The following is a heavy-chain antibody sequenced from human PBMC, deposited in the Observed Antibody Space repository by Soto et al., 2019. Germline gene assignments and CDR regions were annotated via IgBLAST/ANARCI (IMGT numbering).Heavy chain of an antibody. D-gene: IGHD3-22*01. CDR1: GYTFTSYG. Sequence: QVQLVQSGAEVKKPGASVKVSCKASGYTFTSYGISWVRQAPGQGLEWMGWISAYNGNTNYAQKLQGRVTMTTDTSTSTAYMELRSLRSDDTAVYYCARELYYYDSSGYYPLFDYWGQGTLVTVSS. J-gene: IGHJ4*02. CDR2: ISAYNGNT. V-gene: IGHV1-18*01. CDR3: ARELYYYDSSGYYPLFDY.